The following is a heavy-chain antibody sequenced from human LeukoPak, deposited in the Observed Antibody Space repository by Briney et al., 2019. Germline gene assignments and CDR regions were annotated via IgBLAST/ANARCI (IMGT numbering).Heavy chain of an antibody. Sequence: ASVKVSCKASGYTFTNYGISWVRQAPGQGLEWMGWISAYNGNTNYAQKLQGRVTMTTDTSTSTAYMELRSLRSDDTAVYYCARDPGSGWYGVTTRIDYWGQGTLVTVSS. D-gene: IGHD6-19*01. V-gene: IGHV1-18*01. CDR3: ARDPGSGWYGVTTRIDY. CDR2: ISAYNGNT. CDR1: GYTFTNYG. J-gene: IGHJ4*02.